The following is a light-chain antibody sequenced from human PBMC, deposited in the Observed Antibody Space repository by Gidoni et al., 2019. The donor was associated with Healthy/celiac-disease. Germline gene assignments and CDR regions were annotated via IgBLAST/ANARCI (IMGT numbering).Light chain of an antibody. CDR2: GAS. V-gene: IGKV3-20*01. CDR1: QSVSSSY. Sequence: EIVFTPSPGTLPLSPGERATLSCRASQSVSSSYLAWYQQKPGQAPRLLIYGASSRATGIPDRFSGSGSGTDFTLTISRLEPEDIAVYYCQQYGSSHRSFGQGTKLEIK. J-gene: IGKJ2*04. CDR3: QQYGSSHRS.